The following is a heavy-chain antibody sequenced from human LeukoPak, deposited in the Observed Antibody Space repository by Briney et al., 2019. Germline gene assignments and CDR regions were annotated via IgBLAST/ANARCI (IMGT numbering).Heavy chain of an antibody. V-gene: IGHV4-61*02. CDR2: FYTSGST. Sequence: SETLSLTCTVSGASLSSGSDYWTWIRQPAGKGLEWIGRFYTSGSTNYNPSLKSRVTISVDTSKNQFSLKLSSVTAADTAVYYCARGEMATIEDAFDIWGQGTMVTVSS. J-gene: IGHJ3*02. CDR1: GASLSSGSDY. CDR3: ARGEMATIEDAFDI. D-gene: IGHD5-24*01.